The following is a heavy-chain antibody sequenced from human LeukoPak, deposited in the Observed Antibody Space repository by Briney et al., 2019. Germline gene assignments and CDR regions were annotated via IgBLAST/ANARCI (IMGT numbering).Heavy chain of an antibody. CDR3: TGGATDNWFDP. V-gene: IGHV1-2*02. Sequence: GASVKVSCKASEYTFSVYHIHWVRQAPGQGLEWMGWINPNSGGAKYAQKFQGRVTMTRDTSISTAYMELNRLTSDDTAVYYCTGGATDNWFDPWGQGTLVTVSS. D-gene: IGHD1-26*01. CDR1: EYTFSVYH. J-gene: IGHJ5*02. CDR2: INPNSGGA.